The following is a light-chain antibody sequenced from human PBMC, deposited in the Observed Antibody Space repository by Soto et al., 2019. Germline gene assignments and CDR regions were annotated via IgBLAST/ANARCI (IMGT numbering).Light chain of an antibody. V-gene: IGKV3-11*01. CDR2: DAS. CDR1: QSVNSY. Sequence: EIVLTQSPATLSLSPGERATLSCRASQSVNSYLAWYQQKPGQAPRLLIYDASNRATGIPARFSGSGSGTDFTLTITSLEPEDFAVYYCQQRSNWPLTFGPGTKVDIK. CDR3: QQRSNWPLT. J-gene: IGKJ3*01.